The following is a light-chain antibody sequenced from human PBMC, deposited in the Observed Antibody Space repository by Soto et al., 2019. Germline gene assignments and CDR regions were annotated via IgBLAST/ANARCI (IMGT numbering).Light chain of an antibody. J-gene: IGKJ2*01. CDR3: QQYHTVPYT. CDR2: DAF. Sequence: DIPMTQSPSTLSTSVGDRVTITCRASQNINNWLAWYHQKPEKAPRLLIYDAFSLESVLPSTFSGTGSWTELTATISSLQPDNLATNYFQQYHTVPYTFGKGSKLEIK. V-gene: IGKV1-5*01. CDR1: QNINNW.